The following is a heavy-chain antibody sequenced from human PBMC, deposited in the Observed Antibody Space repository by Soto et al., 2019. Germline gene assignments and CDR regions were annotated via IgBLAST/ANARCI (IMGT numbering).Heavy chain of an antibody. CDR2: IYYSGST. CDR1: GGSVSSGSYY. J-gene: IGHJ3*02. D-gene: IGHD5-18*01. V-gene: IGHV4-61*01. CDR3: ARVGYSYGQGAFDI. Sequence: QVQLQESGPGLVKPSETLSLTCTVSGGSVSSGSYYWSWIRQPPGKGLEWIGYIYYSGSTNYNPSRKSRVTTSVDTSKNQFSLKLSSVTAADTALYYCARVGYSYGQGAFDIWCQGTMVTVSS.